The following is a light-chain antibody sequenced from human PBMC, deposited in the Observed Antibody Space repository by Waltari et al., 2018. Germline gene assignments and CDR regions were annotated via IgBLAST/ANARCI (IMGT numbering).Light chain of an antibody. J-gene: IGKJ1*01. CDR3: QQYYSTPWT. Sequence: DIVMTQSPDSLAVTLGERATINCTSSQSVLYSSNNKNYLVWYQQKPGQPPQRLIYWASTRESWVPDRFSGSGSGTDFTLTISSLQAEDVAVYYCQQYYSTPWTFGQGTKVEIK. CDR1: QSVLYSSNNKNY. V-gene: IGKV4-1*01. CDR2: WAS.